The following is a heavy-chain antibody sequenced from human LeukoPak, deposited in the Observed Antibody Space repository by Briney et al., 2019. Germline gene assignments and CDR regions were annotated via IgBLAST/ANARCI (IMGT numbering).Heavy chain of an antibody. J-gene: IGHJ6*03. CDR1: GGSFSGYY. CDR3: ARGPPGGSWYYYYYMDV. Sequence: SETLSLTCAVYGGSFSGYYWSWIRQPPGKGLEWIGEINHSGSTNYNPSLKSRVTISVDTSKNQFSLKLSSVTAADTAVYYCARGPPGGSWYYYYYMDVWGKGTTVTVSS. D-gene: IGHD2-15*01. V-gene: IGHV4-34*01. CDR2: INHSGST.